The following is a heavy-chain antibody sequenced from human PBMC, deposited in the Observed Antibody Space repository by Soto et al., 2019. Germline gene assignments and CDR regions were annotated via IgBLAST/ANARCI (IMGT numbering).Heavy chain of an antibody. Sequence: SETLSLTCAVYGGSFSGYYWSWIRQPPGKGLEWIGEINHSGSTNYNPSLKSRVTISVDTSKNQFSLKLSSVTAADTAVYYCARAPFGCSGGSCYPEYFQHWGQGTLVTVSS. D-gene: IGHD2-15*01. CDR1: GGSFSGYY. CDR2: INHSGST. J-gene: IGHJ1*01. V-gene: IGHV4-34*01. CDR3: ARAPFGCSGGSCYPEYFQH.